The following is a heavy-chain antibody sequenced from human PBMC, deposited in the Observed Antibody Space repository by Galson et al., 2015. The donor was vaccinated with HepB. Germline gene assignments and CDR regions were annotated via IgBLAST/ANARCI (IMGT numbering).Heavy chain of an antibody. CDR1: GFTFSSYG. CDR3: AKDFQDRIMHYGMDV. Sequence: SLRLSCAASGFTFSSYGMHWVRQAPGKGLEWVAVISYDGSNKYYAGSVKGRFTISRDNSKNTLYLQMNSLRAEDTAVYYCAKDFQDRIMHYGMDVLGQGTTVTVSS. D-gene: IGHD2-21*01. V-gene: IGHV3-30*18. J-gene: IGHJ6*02. CDR2: ISYDGSNK.